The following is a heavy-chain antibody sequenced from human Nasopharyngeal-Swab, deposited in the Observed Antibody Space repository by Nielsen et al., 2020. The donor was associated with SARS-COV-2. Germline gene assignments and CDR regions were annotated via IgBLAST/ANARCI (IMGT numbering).Heavy chain of an antibody. CDR2: MNPNSGNT. J-gene: IGHJ5*02. CDR3: ARKGRYCSSTSCGNWFDP. V-gene: IGHV1-8*03. Sequence: ASVKVSCKASGYTFTSYDINWVRQATGQGLEWMGWMNPNSGNTGYAQKFQGRVTITRNTSISTAYMELSSLRSEDTAVYYCARKGRYCSSTSCGNWFDPWGQGTLFTVSS. D-gene: IGHD2-2*01. CDR1: GYTFTSYD.